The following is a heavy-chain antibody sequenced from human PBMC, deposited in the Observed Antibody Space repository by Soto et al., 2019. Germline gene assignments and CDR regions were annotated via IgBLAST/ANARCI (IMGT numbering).Heavy chain of an antibody. CDR1: GFTFSSCA. CDR2: IGGSGDDT. D-gene: IGHD3-22*01. J-gene: IGHJ4*02. V-gene: IGHV3-23*01. CDR3: ARDPGHYYDSSGDY. Sequence: PGGSLRLSCAASGFTFSSCAMSWVRQAPGKGLEWVSGIGGSGDDTEYTDSVKGRFTISRDNSKNTLYLQMNSLRAEDTAVYYCARDPGHYYDSSGDYWGQGTLVTVSS.